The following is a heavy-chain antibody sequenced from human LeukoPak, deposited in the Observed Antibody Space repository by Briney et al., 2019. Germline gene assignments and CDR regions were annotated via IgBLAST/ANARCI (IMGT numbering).Heavy chain of an antibody. V-gene: IGHV3-30-3*01. CDR2: ISYDGSNK. Sequence: GGSLRLPCAASGFTFSSYTMHWVRQAPGKGLEWVAVISYDGSNKYYADSVKGRFTISRDNSKNTLYLQMNSLRAEDTAVYYCARDGGEAFDIWGQGTMVTVSS. CDR1: GFTFSSYT. CDR3: ARDGGEAFDI. D-gene: IGHD3-16*01. J-gene: IGHJ3*02.